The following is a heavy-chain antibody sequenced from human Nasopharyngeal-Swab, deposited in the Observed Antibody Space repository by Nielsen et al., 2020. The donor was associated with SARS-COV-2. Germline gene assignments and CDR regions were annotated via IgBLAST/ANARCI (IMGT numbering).Heavy chain of an antibody. J-gene: IGHJ5*02. Sequence: ASVKVSCKASGYTFTSYAMHWVCQAPGQRLEWMGWINAGNGNTKYSQKFQGRVTITRDTSASTAYMELSSLRSEDTAVYYCAKDIMTTVTYDWWFDPWGQGTLVTVSS. D-gene: IGHD4-17*01. CDR1: GYTFTSYA. V-gene: IGHV1-3*01. CDR2: INAGNGNT. CDR3: AKDIMTTVTYDWWFDP.